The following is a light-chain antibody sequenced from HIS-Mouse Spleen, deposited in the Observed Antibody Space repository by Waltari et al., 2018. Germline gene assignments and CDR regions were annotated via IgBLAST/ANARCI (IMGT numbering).Light chain of an antibody. CDR3: CSYAGSSTFEV. CDR1: SSDVGSYNL. Sequence: QSALTQPASVSGSPGQSITISCTGTSSDVGSYNLVSWYQQHPGKAPKLMIYEGSKRPAGVPNRFYGSKSGNTASLTSSGLQAEDEADYYCCSYAGSSTFEVFGGGTKLTVL. CDR2: EGS. V-gene: IGLV2-23*03. J-gene: IGLJ2*01.